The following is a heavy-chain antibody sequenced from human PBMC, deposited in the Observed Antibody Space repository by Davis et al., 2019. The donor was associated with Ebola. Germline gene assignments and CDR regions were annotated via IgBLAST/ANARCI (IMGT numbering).Heavy chain of an antibody. V-gene: IGHV4-34*01. CDR2: INHSGST. Sequence: SETLSLTCAVYGGSFSGYYWSWIRQPPGKGLEWIGEINHSGSTNYNPSLKSRVTISVDTSKNRFSLKLSSVTAADTAVFYCARTAMTSVSDLGLGYNYFDPWGQGTLVTVST. D-gene: IGHD4-17*01. J-gene: IGHJ5*02. CDR1: GGSFSGYY. CDR3: ARTAMTSVSDLGLGYNYFDP.